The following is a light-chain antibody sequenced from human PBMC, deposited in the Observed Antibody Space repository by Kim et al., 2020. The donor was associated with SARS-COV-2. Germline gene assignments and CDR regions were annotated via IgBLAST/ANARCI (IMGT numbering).Light chain of an antibody. CDR3: QQYNNYASLT. V-gene: IGKV1-5*01. CDR1: QNITKY. CDR2: DVS. Sequence: SVGDRIIMTCRASQNITKYLAWYQRKPGKAPKLLIFDVSVLESGVPSRFGGSGSGTEFTLTITSLQPDDFATYYCQQYNNYASLTFGQGTKVDIK. J-gene: IGKJ1*01.